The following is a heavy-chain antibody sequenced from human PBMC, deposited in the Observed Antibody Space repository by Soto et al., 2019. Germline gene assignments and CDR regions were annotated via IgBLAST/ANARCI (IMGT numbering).Heavy chain of an antibody. CDR1: GYTFTGYY. CDR2: INPNSGGT. J-gene: IGHJ4*02. V-gene: IGHV1-2*04. D-gene: IGHD3-3*01. Sequence: ASVKVSCKASGYTFTGYYMHWVRQAPGQGLEWMGWINPNSGGTNYAQKFQGWVTMTRDTSISTAYMELSRLRSDGTAVYYCARDRGENYDFWSGYYKAHLFDYWGQGTLVTVSS. CDR3: ARDRGENYDFWSGYYKAHLFDY.